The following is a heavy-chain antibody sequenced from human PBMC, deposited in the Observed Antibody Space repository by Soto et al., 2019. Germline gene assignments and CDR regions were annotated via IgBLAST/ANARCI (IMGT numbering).Heavy chain of an antibody. CDR2: INAGNGNT. V-gene: IGHV1-3*01. D-gene: IGHD2-2*02. J-gene: IGHJ6*02. CDR1: GYTFTSYA. CDR3: ARARLYCSSTSCYTSIYYYYGMDV. Sequence: AASVKVSCKASGYTFTSYAMHWVRQAPGQRLEWMGWINAGNGNTKYSQKFQGRVTITRDTSASTAYMELSSLRSEDTAVYYCARARLYCSSTSCYTSIYYYYGMDVWGQGTTVTVSS.